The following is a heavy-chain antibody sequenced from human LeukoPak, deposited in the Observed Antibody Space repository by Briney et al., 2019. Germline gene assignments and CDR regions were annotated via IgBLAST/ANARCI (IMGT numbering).Heavy chain of an antibody. CDR3: ARPRGYCSGGSCYSEYYGMDV. D-gene: IGHD2-15*01. V-gene: IGHV1-69*13. J-gene: IGHJ6*02. CDR2: IIPIFGTA. Sequence: SVKVSCKASGGTFSSYAISWVRQAPGQGLEWMGGIIPIFGTANYAQKFQGRVTITADESTSTAYMELSSPRSEDTAVYYCARPRGYCSGGSCYSEYYGMDVWGQGTTVTVSS. CDR1: GGTFSSYA.